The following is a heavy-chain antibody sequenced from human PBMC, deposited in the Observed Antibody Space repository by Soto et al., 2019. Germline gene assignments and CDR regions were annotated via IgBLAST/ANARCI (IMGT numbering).Heavy chain of an antibody. Sequence: PGGSLRLSCAASGFTFNTYVMSWVRQAPGKGLEWVSTISGGSDSTYYADSVKGRFTISRDNSKNTLYLQMNSLRAEDTAVYYCAKVFRQGQLAYYYFDYWGQGTLVTVS. D-gene: IGHD1-1*01. V-gene: IGHV3-23*01. CDR1: GFTFNTYV. CDR2: ISGGSDST. CDR3: AKVFRQGQLAYYYFDY. J-gene: IGHJ4*02.